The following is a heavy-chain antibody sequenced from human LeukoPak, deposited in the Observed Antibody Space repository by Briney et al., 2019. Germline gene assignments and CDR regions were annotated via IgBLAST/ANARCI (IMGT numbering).Heavy chain of an antibody. Sequence: GGSLRLSCAASGFTFSSYGMHWVRQAPGKGLEWVAVISYDGSNKYYADSVKGRFTISRDNSKNTLYLQMNSLRAEDTAVYYCAKDKRGYCSSTSCYTPLDYWGQGTLVTVSS. D-gene: IGHD2-2*02. J-gene: IGHJ4*02. CDR3: AKDKRGYCSSTSCYTPLDY. CDR2: ISYDGSNK. V-gene: IGHV3-30*18. CDR1: GFTFSSYG.